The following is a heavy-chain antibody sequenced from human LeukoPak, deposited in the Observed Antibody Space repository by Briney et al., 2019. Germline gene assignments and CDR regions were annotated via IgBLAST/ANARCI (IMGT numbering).Heavy chain of an antibody. Sequence: GGSLRLSCAASGFTFSSYDMHWVRQATGKGLEWVSAIGTAGDTYYPGSVKGRFTISRENAKNSLYLRMNSLRAEDTAVYYCASSLGSRSDNAWDAFDIWGQGTMVTVSS. CDR3: ASSLGSRSDNAWDAFDI. CDR1: GFTFSSYD. D-gene: IGHD2-15*01. V-gene: IGHV3-13*01. CDR2: IGTAGDT. J-gene: IGHJ3*02.